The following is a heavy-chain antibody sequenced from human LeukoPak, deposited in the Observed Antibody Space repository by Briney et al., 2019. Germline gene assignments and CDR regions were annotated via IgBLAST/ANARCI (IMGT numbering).Heavy chain of an antibody. J-gene: IGHJ4*02. V-gene: IGHV1-69*13. CDR1: GYTFTSYY. D-gene: IGHD1-26*01. CDR2: IIPIFGTA. Sequence: ASVKVSCKASGYTFTSYYMHWVRQAPGQGLEWMGGIIPIFGTANYAQKFQGRVTITADESTSTAYMELSSLRSEDTAVYYCARSTWSGSNVFDYWGQGTLVTVSS. CDR3: ARSTWSGSNVFDY.